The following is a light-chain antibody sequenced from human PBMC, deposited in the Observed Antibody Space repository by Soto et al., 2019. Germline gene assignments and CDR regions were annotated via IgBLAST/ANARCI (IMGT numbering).Light chain of an antibody. CDR1: PSVSNY. CDR3: QQRNIWPTVT. Sequence: EIVLTHSPSTLSLSPGSRATLSCRASPSVSNYLAWYQQKPGQAPRLLIYGAFNRATGIPARFSGSGSAADFTLPISSLQTEDFAAYYCQQRNIWPTVTFGQGTRLEIK. J-gene: IGKJ5*01. CDR2: GAF. V-gene: IGKV3-11*01.